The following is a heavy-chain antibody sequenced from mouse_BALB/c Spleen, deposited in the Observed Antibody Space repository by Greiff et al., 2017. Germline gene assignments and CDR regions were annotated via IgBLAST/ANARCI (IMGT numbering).Heavy chain of an antibody. V-gene: IGHV5-9-3*01. J-gene: IGHJ4*01. CDR1: GFTFSSYA. Sequence: EVKLMESGGGLVKPGGSLKLSCAASGFTFSSYAMSWVRQTPEKRLEWVATISSGGSYTYYPDSVKGRFTISRDNAKNTLYLQMSSLRSEDTAMYYCARPYDYEGYYYAMDYWGQGTSVTVSS. CDR2: ISSGGSYT. D-gene: IGHD2-4*01. CDR3: ARPYDYEGYYYAMDY.